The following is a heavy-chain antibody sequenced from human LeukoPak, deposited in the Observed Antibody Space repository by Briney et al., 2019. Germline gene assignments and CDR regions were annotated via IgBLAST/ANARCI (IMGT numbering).Heavy chain of an antibody. CDR3: ARVRYDFWSGDYYYYGMDV. Sequence: SQTLSLTCAISGDSVSSNSAAWNWIRQSPSRGLEGLGRTYYRSKWYNDYAESVKSRITINPDTSKNQFSLQLNSVTPEDTAVYYCARVRYDFWSGDYYYYGMDVWGQGTTVTVSS. J-gene: IGHJ6*02. CDR1: GDSVSSNSAA. CDR2: TYYRSKWYN. D-gene: IGHD3-3*01. V-gene: IGHV6-1*01.